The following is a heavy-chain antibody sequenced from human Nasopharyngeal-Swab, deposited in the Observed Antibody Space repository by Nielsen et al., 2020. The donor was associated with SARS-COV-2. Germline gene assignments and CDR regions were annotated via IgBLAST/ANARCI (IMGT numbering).Heavy chain of an antibody. CDR3: ATSTVYIVVVPAAIRRYYGMDV. CDR2: IIHILGIA. Sequence: SVKVSCKASGGTFSSYASSWVRQAPGQGLEWMGRIIHILGIANYAQKFQGRVTITADKYTSTAYMELSSLRSEDTAVYYCATSTVYIVVVPAAIRRYYGMDVWGQGTTVTVSS. CDR1: GGTFSSYA. V-gene: IGHV1-69*04. J-gene: IGHJ6*02. D-gene: IGHD2-2*01.